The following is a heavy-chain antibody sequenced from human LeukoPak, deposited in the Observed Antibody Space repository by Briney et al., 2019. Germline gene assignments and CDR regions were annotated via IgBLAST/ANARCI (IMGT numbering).Heavy chain of an antibody. V-gene: IGHV1-2*04. D-gene: IGHD6-13*01. CDR2: INPNSGGT. CDR1: GYTFTGYY. CDR3: ARVNGQQLAGGMDV. Sequence: ASVKVSCKASGYTFTGYYMHWVRQAPGQGLEWMGWINPNSGGTNYAQKFQGWVTMTRDTSISTAYMELSRLRSDDTAVYYYARVNGQQLAGGMDVWGQGTAVTVPS. J-gene: IGHJ6*02.